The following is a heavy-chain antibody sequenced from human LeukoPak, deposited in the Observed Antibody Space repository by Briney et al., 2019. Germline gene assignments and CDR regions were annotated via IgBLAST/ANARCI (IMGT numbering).Heavy chain of an antibody. D-gene: IGHD1-26*01. CDR1: GGSISGYN. Sequence: SETLSLTCTVPGGSISGYNWGWVRQPPGKGLEWIGFVSNSRSSNHNPSLKSRVTMSVDTSKNQFSLRLRYVTAADTAVYYCARDVAGSLDYWGQGTLVTVSS. CDR3: ARDVAGSLDY. CDR2: VSNSRSS. V-gene: IGHV4-59*01. J-gene: IGHJ4*02.